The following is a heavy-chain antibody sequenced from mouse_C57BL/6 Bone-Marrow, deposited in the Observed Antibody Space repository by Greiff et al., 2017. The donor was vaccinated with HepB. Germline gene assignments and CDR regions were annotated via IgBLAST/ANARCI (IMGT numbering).Heavy chain of an antibody. J-gene: IGHJ4*01. D-gene: IGHD1-1*01. CDR1: GYAFSSSW. Sequence: QVQLQQSGPELVKPGASVKISCKASGYAFSSSWMNWVKQRPGKGLEWIGRIYPGDGDTNYNGKFKGKATLTADKSSSTAYMPLSSLTSEDSAVYFCASFSTTVVAPYAMDYWGQGTSVTVSS. V-gene: IGHV1-82*01. CDR3: ASFSTTVVAPYAMDY. CDR2: IYPGDGDT.